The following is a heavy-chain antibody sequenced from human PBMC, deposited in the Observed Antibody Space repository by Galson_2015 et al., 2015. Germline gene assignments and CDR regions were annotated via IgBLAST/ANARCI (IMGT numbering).Heavy chain of an antibody. D-gene: IGHD3-10*01. Sequence: SLRLSCAASGLTFSSYAMSWVRQAPGKGLEWVSAISGSGGSTYYADSVKGRFTISRDNSKNTLYLQMNSLRAEDTAVYYCAKDRGITMVRGGGAFDIWGQGTMVTVSS. CDR2: ISGSGGST. CDR1: GLTFSSYA. CDR3: AKDRGITMVRGGGAFDI. J-gene: IGHJ3*02. V-gene: IGHV3-23*01.